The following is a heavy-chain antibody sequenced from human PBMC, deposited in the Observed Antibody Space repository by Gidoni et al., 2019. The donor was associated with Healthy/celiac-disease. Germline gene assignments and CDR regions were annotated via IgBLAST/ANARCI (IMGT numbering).Heavy chain of an antibody. J-gene: IGHJ3*02. D-gene: IGHD6-13*01. V-gene: IGHV4-59*08. CDR1: GGSISSYY. CDR3: ARHGGQQLASHLAPSDAFDI. CDR2: IYYSGST. Sequence: QVQLQESGPGLVKPSETLSLTCTVSGGSISSYYWRWIRQPPGKGLEWIGYIYYSGSTNYNPSLKSRVTISVDTSKNQFSLKLSSVTAADTAVYYCARHGGQQLASHLAPSDAFDIWGQGTMVTVSS.